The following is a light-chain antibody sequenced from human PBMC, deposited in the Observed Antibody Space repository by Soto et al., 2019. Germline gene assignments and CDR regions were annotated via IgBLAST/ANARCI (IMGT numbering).Light chain of an antibody. CDR3: QQYNSYSWT. J-gene: IGKJ1*01. CDR1: QSISSG. Sequence: DIQMTQSPSTLSASVGDRVTITCRASQSISSGLAWYQQKPGKAPKLLIYKASSLASGVPSRFSGSGSGTEFALTISSLQPADFATYYCQQYNSYSWTFGQGNKVEIK. CDR2: KAS. V-gene: IGKV1-5*03.